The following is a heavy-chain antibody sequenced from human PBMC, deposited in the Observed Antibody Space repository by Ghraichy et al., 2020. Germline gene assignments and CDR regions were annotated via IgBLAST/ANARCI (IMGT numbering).Heavy chain of an antibody. J-gene: IGHJ2*01. CDR1: GFTFSGSG. V-gene: IGHV3-73*01. Sequence: GALRLSCAASGFTFSGSGMHWVRQASGKGLEWVGRIRSKVYSYATSYAASVKGRFTISRDDSKNTAYLQMNSLKTEDTAVYYCTRHSSSSYWYFDLWGRGTLVTVSS. D-gene: IGHD6-6*01. CDR3: TRHSSSSYWYFDL. CDR2: IRSKVYSYAT.